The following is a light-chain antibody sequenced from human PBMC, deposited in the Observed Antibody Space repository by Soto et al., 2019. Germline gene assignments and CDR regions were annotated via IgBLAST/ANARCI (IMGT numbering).Light chain of an antibody. Sequence: EIVLTQSPATLSLSPGERATLSCRASESIESRYLAWYQQRPDQAPRLLIYGTSSRATGIPDRFSGSGSGTDFSLTISRLEPEDFAVYYCQQFGSSPGFTFGPGTKVDIK. CDR1: ESIESRY. V-gene: IGKV3-20*01. J-gene: IGKJ3*01. CDR2: GTS. CDR3: QQFGSSPGFT.